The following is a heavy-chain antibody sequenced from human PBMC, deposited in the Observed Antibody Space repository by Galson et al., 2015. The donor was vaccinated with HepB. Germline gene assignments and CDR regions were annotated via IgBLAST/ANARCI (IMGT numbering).Heavy chain of an antibody. CDR1: GGSIHSGAYS. D-gene: IGHD3-10*01. V-gene: IGHV4-30-2*01. CDR3: ARAASGSVAFDI. J-gene: IGHJ3*02. CDR2: IFHSGDT. Sequence: TLSLTCAVSGGSIHSGAYSWNWIRQPPGKGLEWIGYIFHSGDTFYNPSLKRRVSISIDVSKNQFSLKLGSVTAADTAVYHCARAASGSVAFDIWGQGTMVTVSS.